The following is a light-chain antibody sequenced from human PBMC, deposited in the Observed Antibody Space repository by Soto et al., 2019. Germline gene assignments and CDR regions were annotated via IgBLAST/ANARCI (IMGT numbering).Light chain of an antibody. CDR1: SSNIGSNT. Sequence: SVLTQPPSASGTPGQRVTISCSGSSSNIGSNTVNWYQHLPGTAPKLLIYNNIQRPSGVPDRFSGSKSGTSASLAISGFQSEDEADYYCAAWDGSLSGWVFGGGTKLTVL. CDR3: AAWDGSLSGWV. V-gene: IGLV1-44*01. CDR2: NNI. J-gene: IGLJ3*02.